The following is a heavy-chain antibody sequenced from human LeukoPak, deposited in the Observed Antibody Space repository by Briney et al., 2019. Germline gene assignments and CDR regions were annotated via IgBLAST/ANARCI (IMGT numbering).Heavy chain of an antibody. CDR3: AKDRLGAMMYFDF. D-gene: IGHD1-26*01. V-gene: IGHV3-11*04. J-gene: IGHJ4*02. Sequence: GGSLRLSCAASGFTFRDYYMSWIRQAPGKGLECISYITTSGSTIYYADSVKGRFTISRDNPKNSLYLQMNSLRAEDTAVYYCAKDRLGAMMYFDFWGQGTLVTVSS. CDR2: ITTSGSTI. CDR1: GFTFRDYY.